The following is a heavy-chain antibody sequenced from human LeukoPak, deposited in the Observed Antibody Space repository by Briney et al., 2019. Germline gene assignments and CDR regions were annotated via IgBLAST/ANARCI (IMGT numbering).Heavy chain of an antibody. Sequence: GASVKVSCKASGYTFTSYGISWVRQAPGQGLEWMGWISAYSGNTNYAQKLQGRVTMTTDTSTSTAYMELRNLRSDDTAVYYCARYVVDGEWWFDAWGQGTLVTVSS. CDR3: ARYVVDGEWWFDA. CDR2: ISAYSGNT. D-gene: IGHD2-2*01. V-gene: IGHV1-18*01. CDR1: GYTFTSYG. J-gene: IGHJ5*02.